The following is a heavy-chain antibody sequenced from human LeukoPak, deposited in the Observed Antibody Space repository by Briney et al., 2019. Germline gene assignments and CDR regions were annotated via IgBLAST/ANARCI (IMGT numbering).Heavy chain of an antibody. V-gene: IGHV3-23*01. Sequence: GGPLRPSCAAPGLPFSGSCMTWVRKAPGKGLEWVSGFGVSGCSTYCAEFVKGRFTISRDNSKNTLYLQMNSLRAEDTAFYYCAKDHGSGSYYNLPDYWGQGTLVTVSS. CDR3: AKDHGSGSYYNLPDY. CDR2: FGVSGCST. D-gene: IGHD3-10*01. J-gene: IGHJ4*02. CDR1: GLPFSGSC.